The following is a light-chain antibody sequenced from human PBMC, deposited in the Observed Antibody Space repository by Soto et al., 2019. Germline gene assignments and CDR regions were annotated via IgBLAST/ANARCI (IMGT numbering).Light chain of an antibody. CDR1: QGISSW. J-gene: IGKJ1*01. V-gene: IGKV1-12*01. CDR2: AAS. Sequence: QMTQSPFAVWASVGDVVTITCRASQGISSWLAWYQQKPGKAPKLLIYAASSLQSGVPSRFSGSGSGTDFTLTISSLQPEDFATYYCLQDYNYPWTFGQGTKVDIK. CDR3: LQDYNYPWT.